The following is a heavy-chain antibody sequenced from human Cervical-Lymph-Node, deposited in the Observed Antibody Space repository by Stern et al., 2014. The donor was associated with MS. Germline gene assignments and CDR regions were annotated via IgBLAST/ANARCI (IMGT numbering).Heavy chain of an antibody. CDR2: IDWDDEN. J-gene: IGHJ4*02. CDR3: ARTALGAWLYFDY. CDR1: GFSLTSSGMS. D-gene: IGHD3-10*01. V-gene: IGHV2-70*11. Sequence: SGPALVKRTQTLTLTCSFSGFSLTSSGMSVSWIRQPPGKALEWLARIDWDDENYYSTSLETRLTISKDTSENQVVLTVANMGPIDTGTYYCARTALGAWLYFDYWGQGALITVSS.